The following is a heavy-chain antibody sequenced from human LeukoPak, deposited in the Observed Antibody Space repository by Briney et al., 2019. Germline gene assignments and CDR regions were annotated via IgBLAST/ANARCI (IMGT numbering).Heavy chain of an antibody. J-gene: IGHJ6*03. D-gene: IGHD3-16*01. CDR2: INHSGST. Sequence: SETLSLTCAVYSGSFSGYYWSWIRQPPGKGLEWIGEINHSGSTNYNPSLKSRVTISVDTSKNQFSLKLSSVTAADTAVYYCARALGYYYYYYMDVWGKGTTVTVSS. CDR1: SGSFSGYY. CDR3: ARALGYYYYYYMDV. V-gene: IGHV4-34*01.